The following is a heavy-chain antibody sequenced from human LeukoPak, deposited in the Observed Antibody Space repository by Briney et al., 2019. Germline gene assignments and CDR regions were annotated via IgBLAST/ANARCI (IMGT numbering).Heavy chain of an antibody. J-gene: IGHJ4*02. Sequence: GESLKISCKGSGYSFTSYWISWVRQMPGKGLEWVGIIYPGDSDTRYSPSLQGQVTISADKSISTAYLQWSSLKASDTAMYYCARLDDVVTAPNFDYWGQGTLVTVSS. D-gene: IGHD2-21*02. CDR2: IYPGDSDT. CDR1: GYSFTSYW. CDR3: ARLDDVVTAPNFDY. V-gene: IGHV5-51*01.